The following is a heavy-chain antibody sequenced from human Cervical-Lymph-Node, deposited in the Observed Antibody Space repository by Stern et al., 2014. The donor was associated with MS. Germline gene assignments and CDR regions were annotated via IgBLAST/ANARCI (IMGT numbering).Heavy chain of an antibody. D-gene: IGHD6-19*01. Sequence: MQLVESGAEVKKPGASVKVSCKASGYTFTSYGISWVRQAPGQGLEWMGWISAYNGNTNYAQKLQGRVTMTTDTSTSTAYMELRSLRSDDTAVYYCARVNVEGIAVAYYFDYWGQGTLVTVSS. CDR3: ARVNVEGIAVAYYFDY. CDR2: ISAYNGNT. J-gene: IGHJ4*02. V-gene: IGHV1-18*01. CDR1: GYTFTSYG.